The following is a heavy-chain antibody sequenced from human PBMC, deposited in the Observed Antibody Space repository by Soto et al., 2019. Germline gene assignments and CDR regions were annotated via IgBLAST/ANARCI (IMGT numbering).Heavy chain of an antibody. Sequence: EVQLVQSGTEVKKPGESLKISCKGSGYTFTKYWIGWVRQMPGKGLEVMGIIYPGDSDTRYSHSLQGQVTISADNSSNTAYLEWSSLKASDTAIYYCARPTPFGSGYGFFDYWGQGTLVTVSS. V-gene: IGHV5-51*01. D-gene: IGHD4-17*01. J-gene: IGHJ4*02. CDR3: ARPTPFGSGYGFFDY. CDR1: GYTFTKYW. CDR2: IYPGDSDT.